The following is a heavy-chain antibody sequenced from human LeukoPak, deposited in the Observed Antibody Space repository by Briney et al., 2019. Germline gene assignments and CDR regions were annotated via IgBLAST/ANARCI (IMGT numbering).Heavy chain of an antibody. D-gene: IGHD2-15*01. J-gene: IGHJ3*02. V-gene: IGHV4-30-4*01. CDR1: GASIRSGDYY. CDR3: ARDLNGWSCYGCFYN. Sequence: SETLSLTCTVSGASIRSGDYYWSWIRQPPGKGLEWIGYIYDSGSTYYNPSLKSRITISVDTSENRFSLKLSSVTATDTAVYYCARDLNGWSCYGCFYNWGQGTMVTVSS. CDR2: IYDSGST.